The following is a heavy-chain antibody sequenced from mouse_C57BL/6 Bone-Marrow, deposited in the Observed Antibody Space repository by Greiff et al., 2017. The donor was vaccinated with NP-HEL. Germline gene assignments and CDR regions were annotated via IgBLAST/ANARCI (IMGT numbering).Heavy chain of an antibody. V-gene: IGHV1-69*01. CDR2: IDPSDSYT. Sequence: VQLQQSGAELVMPGASVKLSCKASGYTFTSYWMHWVKQRPGQGLEWIGEIDPSDSYTNYNQKFKGKSTLTVDKSSSTAYMQLSSLTSEDSAVYYCAREGPYVYFDYWGQGTTLTVSS. J-gene: IGHJ2*01. CDR1: GYTFTSYW. CDR3: AREGPYVYFDY.